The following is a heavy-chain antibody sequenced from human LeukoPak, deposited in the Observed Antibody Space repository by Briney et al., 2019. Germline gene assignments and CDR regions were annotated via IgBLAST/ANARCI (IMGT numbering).Heavy chain of an antibody. CDR3: ARVPDIWTPSDY. Sequence: GGSLRLSCTSYGFTFGDYAMSWFRQAPGKGLEWVSYISSSGKTIYYADSVKGRFTVSRDNAKNSLYVQMNSLRAEDTAVYFCARVPDIWTPSDYWGQGTLATVSS. D-gene: IGHD3-9*01. V-gene: IGHV3-48*03. CDR1: GFTFGDYA. J-gene: IGHJ4*02. CDR2: ISSSGKTI.